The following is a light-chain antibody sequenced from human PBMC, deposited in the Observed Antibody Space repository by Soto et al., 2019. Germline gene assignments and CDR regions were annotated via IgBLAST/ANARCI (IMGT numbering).Light chain of an antibody. CDR3: SSYSTSFFYV. J-gene: IGLJ1*01. CDR1: SSDVGTYNY. CDR2: GVT. V-gene: IGLV2-14*01. Sequence: QSVLTQPASVSGSPGQSITISCTGTSSDVGTYNYVSWYQHHPGKAPKLIIYGVTNRPSGVSYRFSGSKSDYTASLTISGLQAEDEADYYCSSYSTSFFYVFGTGTKVTVL.